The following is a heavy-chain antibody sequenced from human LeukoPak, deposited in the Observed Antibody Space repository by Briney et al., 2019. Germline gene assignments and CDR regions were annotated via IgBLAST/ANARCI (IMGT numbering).Heavy chain of an antibody. V-gene: IGHV3-21*01. J-gene: IGHJ6*04. CDR1: GFTFSSYS. D-gene: IGHD3-10*01. CDR2: ISSSSSYI. CDR3: ARMVRGVIGGMDV. Sequence: GGSLRLSCAASGFTFSSYSMNWVRQAPGKGLEWVSSISSSSSYIYYADSVKGRFTISRDNAKNSLYLQMNSLRAEDTAVYYCARMVRGVIGGMDVWGKGTTVTVSS.